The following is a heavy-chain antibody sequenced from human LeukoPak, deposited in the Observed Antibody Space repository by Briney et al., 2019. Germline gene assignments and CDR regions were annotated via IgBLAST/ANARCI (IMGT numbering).Heavy chain of an antibody. V-gene: IGHV3-7*03. D-gene: IGHD1-26*01. Sequence: GGSLRLSCAASGFTFSNYWITWVRQAPGKGLEWVANIKQDGSEKYYMDSVKGRFTISRDNAKNSLFLQMNSLRAEDTAVYYCARGDRVGVTTSHFDYWGQGTLVTVSS. CDR1: GFTFSNYW. J-gene: IGHJ4*02. CDR3: ARGDRVGVTTSHFDY. CDR2: IKQDGSEK.